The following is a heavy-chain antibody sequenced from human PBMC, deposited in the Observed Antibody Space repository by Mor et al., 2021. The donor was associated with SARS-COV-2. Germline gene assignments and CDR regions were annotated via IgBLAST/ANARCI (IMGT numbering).Heavy chain of an antibody. J-gene: IGHJ4*02. D-gene: IGHD6-19*01. V-gene: IGHV5-51*01. CDR3: ARSYSGYNSGYYFDS. Sequence: TYSPSFQGQVTISADKSISTAYLQWNSLKASDTAMYYCARSYSGYNSGYYFDSWGQGTLVIVSS.